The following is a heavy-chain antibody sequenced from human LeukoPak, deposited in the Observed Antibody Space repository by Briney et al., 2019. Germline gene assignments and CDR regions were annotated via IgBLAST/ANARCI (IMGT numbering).Heavy chain of an antibody. CDR3: ARDKTDILTGYWNKDAFDI. CDR2: ISSSSSTI. CDR1: GFTFSSYS. V-gene: IGHV3-48*04. J-gene: IGHJ3*02. Sequence: GGSLRLSCAASGFTFSSYSMNWVRQAPGKGLKWVSYISSSSSTIYYADSVKGRFTISRDNAENSLYLQMNSLRAEDTAVYYCARDKTDILTGYWNKDAFDIWGQGTMVTVSS. D-gene: IGHD3-9*01.